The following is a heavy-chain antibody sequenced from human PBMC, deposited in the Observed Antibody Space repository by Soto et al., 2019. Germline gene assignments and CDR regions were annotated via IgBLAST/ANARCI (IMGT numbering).Heavy chain of an antibody. D-gene: IGHD3-10*01. CDR3: AKEWVTMVRGVPYYFDY. Sequence: EVQLLESGGGLVQPGGSLRLSCAASGFTFSSYAMSWVRQAPGKGLEWVSAISGSGGSTYYADSVKGRFTISRDNSKNSLYLQMNSLGAEDTAVYYCAKEWVTMVRGVPYYFDYWGQGTLVTVSS. V-gene: IGHV3-23*01. J-gene: IGHJ4*02. CDR1: GFTFSSYA. CDR2: ISGSGGST.